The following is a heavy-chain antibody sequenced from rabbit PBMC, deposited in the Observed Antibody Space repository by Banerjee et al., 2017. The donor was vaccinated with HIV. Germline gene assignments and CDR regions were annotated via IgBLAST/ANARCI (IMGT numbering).Heavy chain of an antibody. V-gene: IGHV1S45*01. CDR2: IYIGSSGST. D-gene: IGHD4-2*01. Sequence: QEQLVESRGGLVQPEGSLTLTCTASGFSFSRSYWICWVRQAPGKGLEWIGCIYIGSSGSTYYASWAKGRFTISKTSSTTVTLQMTSLTAADTATYFCARDDAGSGVFYDLWGPGTLVTVS. CDR1: GFSFSRSYW. J-gene: IGHJ4*01. CDR3: ARDDAGSGVFYDL.